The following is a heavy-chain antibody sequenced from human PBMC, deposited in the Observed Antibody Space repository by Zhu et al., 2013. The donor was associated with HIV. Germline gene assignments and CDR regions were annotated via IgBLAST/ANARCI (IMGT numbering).Heavy chain of an antibody. D-gene: IGHD6-13*01. J-gene: IGHJ3*02. Sequence: QVQLVQSGSAVKKPGSSVRVSCKASGGTFSHYSISWVRQAPGQGLDWMGEIIPIFGRANYAQKFLGRVTITADESTSTSTMELTSLTSDDTAVYYCARDLRRGTAAGLDVFDIWGQGTKVTVS. CDR1: GGTFSHYS. V-gene: IGHV1-69*01. CDR2: IIPIFGRA. CDR3: ARDLRRGTAAGLDVFDI.